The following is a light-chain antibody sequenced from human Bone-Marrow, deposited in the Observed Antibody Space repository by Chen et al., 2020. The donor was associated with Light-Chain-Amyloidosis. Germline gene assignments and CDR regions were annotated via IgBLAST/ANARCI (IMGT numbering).Light chain of an antibody. V-gene: IGLV3-21*02. J-gene: IGLJ3*02. CDR1: NIGSTS. CDR2: DAS. Sequence: SYVLTQPSSASVAPGQTATLACGGNNIGSTSVHWYQQTPGQAPLLVVYDASDRPSGIPDRLSGSNSGNTATLTISRVEAGDEADYYCQVWDRSSDRPVFGGGTKLTVL. CDR3: QVWDRSSDRPV.